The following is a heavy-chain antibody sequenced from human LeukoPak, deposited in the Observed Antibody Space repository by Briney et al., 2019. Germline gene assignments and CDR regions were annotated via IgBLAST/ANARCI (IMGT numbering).Heavy chain of an antibody. J-gene: IGHJ4*02. V-gene: IGHV3-21*01. D-gene: IGHD2-2*01. Sequence: GGSLRLSCAASGFTFSSYGMNWVRQAPGKGLEWVSSISSSSSYIYYADSVKGRFTISRDNAKNSLYLQMNSLRAEDTAVYYCARDRGGKYCSSTSCPVDYWGQGTLVTVSS. CDR2: ISSSSSYI. CDR1: GFTFSSYG. CDR3: ARDRGGKYCSSTSCPVDY.